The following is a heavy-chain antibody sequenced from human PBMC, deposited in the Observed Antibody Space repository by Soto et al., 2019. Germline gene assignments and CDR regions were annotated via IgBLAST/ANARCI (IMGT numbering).Heavy chain of an antibody. CDR2: IYYSGST. Sequence: SETLSLTCTVSGGSIISYYWSWIRQPPGKGLEWIGYIYYSGSTNYNPSLKSRVTISVDTSKNQFSLKLSSVTAADTAVYYCARVHCSGGSCYINWFDPWGQGTLVTVS. J-gene: IGHJ5*02. D-gene: IGHD2-15*01. CDR1: GGSIISYY. V-gene: IGHV4-59*01. CDR3: ARVHCSGGSCYINWFDP.